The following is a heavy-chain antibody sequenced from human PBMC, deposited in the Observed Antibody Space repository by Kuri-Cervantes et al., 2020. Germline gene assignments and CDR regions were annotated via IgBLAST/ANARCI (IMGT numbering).Heavy chain of an antibody. J-gene: IGHJ4*02. CDR1: GFTSSSYE. CDR3: ARDSDQTDHYGDYGERNFDY. Sequence: GESLKISCAASGFTSSSYEMNWVRQAPGKGLEWVSYISSSGSTIYYADSVKGRFTISRDNAKNSLYLQMNSLRAEDTAVYYCARDSDQTDHYGDYGERNFDYWGQGTLVTVSS. V-gene: IGHV3-48*03. D-gene: IGHD4-17*01. CDR2: ISSSGSTI.